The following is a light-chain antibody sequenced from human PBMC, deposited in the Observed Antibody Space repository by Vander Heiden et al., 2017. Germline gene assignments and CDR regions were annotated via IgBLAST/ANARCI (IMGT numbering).Light chain of an antibody. Sequence: IVMTQSPATLSVSPGARATLSGRASQSVSSNLAWYQQKPGQAPRLLIYGASTRATGIPARFSGSGSGTEFTLTISSLQSEDFAVYYCQQYNNGRTFGQGTKVEIK. V-gene: IGKV3-15*01. CDR2: GAS. CDR3: QQYNNGRT. CDR1: QSVSSN. J-gene: IGKJ1*01.